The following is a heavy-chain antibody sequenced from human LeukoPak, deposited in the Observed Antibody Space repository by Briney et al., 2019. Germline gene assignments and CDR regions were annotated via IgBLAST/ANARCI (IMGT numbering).Heavy chain of an antibody. CDR1: GGSISSGSYY. CDR2: IYYSGST. V-gene: IGHV4-61*10. Sequence: KPSETLSLTCTVSGGSISSGSYYWSWIRQPAGKGLEWIGYIYYSGSTNYNPSLKSRVTISVDTSKNQFSLKLSSVTAADTAVYYCARDRSYYNSGSYGGVFDYWGRGALVTVSS. J-gene: IGHJ4*02. CDR3: ARDRSYYNSGSYGGVFDY. D-gene: IGHD3-10*01.